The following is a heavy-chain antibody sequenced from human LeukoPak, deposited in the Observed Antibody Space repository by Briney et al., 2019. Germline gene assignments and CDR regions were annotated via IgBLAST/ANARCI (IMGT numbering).Heavy chain of an antibody. V-gene: IGHV4-59*02. CDR3: ARARYANAWYAFDI. Sequence: SETLSLTCTVSGGSVSSYYWSWIRRPPGRGLEWIAYLSPSGSSDSNPSLTSRVTTLVDTSKNQFSLKLTSVTAADTAVYYCARARYANAWYAFDIWGHGTMVTVSS. D-gene: IGHD2-2*01. J-gene: IGHJ3*02. CDR1: GGSVSSYY. CDR2: LSPSGSS.